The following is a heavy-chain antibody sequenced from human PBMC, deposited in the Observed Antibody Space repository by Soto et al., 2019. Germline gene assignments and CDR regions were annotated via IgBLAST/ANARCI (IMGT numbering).Heavy chain of an antibody. CDR1: GGTFSSYA. CDR3: AGGIAARTLFYYYYGMDV. J-gene: IGHJ6*02. V-gene: IGHV1-69*01. D-gene: IGHD6-6*01. CDR2: IIPIFGTA. Sequence: QVQLVQSGAEVKKPGSSVKVSCKASGGTFSSYAISWVRQAPGQGLEWMGGIIPIFGTANYAQKFQGRVTSTADESTSTAYMELSSLRSDDTAVDYCAGGIAARTLFYYYYGMDVWGQGTTVTVSS.